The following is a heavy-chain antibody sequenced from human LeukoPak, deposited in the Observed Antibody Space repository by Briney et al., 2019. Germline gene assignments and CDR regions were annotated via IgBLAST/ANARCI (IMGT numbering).Heavy chain of an antibody. CDR1: GYTFTSYY. CDR2: IIPIFGTA. V-gene: IGHV1-69*13. J-gene: IGHJ4*02. Sequence: SVKVSCKASGYTFTSYYMHWVRQAPGQGLEWMGGIIPIFGTANYAQKFQGRVTITVDESTSTAYMELSSLRSEDTAVYYCARVYYGSGSPRHFDYWGQGTLVTVSS. CDR3: ARVYYGSGSPRHFDY. D-gene: IGHD3-10*01.